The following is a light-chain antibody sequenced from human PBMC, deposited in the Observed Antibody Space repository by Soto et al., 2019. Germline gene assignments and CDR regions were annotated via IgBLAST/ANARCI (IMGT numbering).Light chain of an antibody. Sequence: QSVLTPPPSVSGAPGQRVTISCTGSSSNIGAGYDVHWYQQLPGTAPKLLIRGNTSRPSGVSDRFSGSKSGTSASLAITGLQAEYDADYYCQSYVTSLSGSVFGGGTPLTVL. V-gene: IGLV1-40*01. CDR3: QSYVTSLSGSV. CDR1: SSNIGAGYD. CDR2: GNT. J-gene: IGLJ7*01.